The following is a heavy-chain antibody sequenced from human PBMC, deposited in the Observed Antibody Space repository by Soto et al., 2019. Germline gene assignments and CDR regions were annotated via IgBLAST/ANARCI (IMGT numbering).Heavy chain of an antibody. CDR2: LYYTGST. CDR3: ARYRYSDSLKEYYFDY. J-gene: IGHJ4*02. CDR1: GGSINSGDYY. V-gene: IGHV4-30-4*01. D-gene: IGHD3-22*01. Sequence: SETLSLTCTVSGGSINSGDYYWSLIRQPPGKGLEWIGNLYYTGSTYYNPSLKSRVTISVDTSKKQFSLMVTSVTAADTAVYYCARYRYSDSLKEYYFDYWGQGTLVTVSS.